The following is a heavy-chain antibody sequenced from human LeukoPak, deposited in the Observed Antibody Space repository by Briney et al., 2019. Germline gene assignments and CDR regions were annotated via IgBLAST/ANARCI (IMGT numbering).Heavy chain of an antibody. CDR3: ARHGTQRGEDWDY. Sequence: GESLKISCKGSGYSFTSYWIGWVRQMPGKGLEWMGIIYPGDSDTRYSPSFQGQVTISADKSISNAYLQWSSLKASDTAMYYCARHGTQRGEDWDYWGQGTLVTVSS. J-gene: IGHJ4*02. D-gene: IGHD3-10*01. V-gene: IGHV5-51*01. CDR1: GYSFTSYW. CDR2: IYPGDSDT.